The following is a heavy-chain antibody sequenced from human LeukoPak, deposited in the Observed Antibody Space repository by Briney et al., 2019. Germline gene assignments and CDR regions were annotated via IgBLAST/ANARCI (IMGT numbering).Heavy chain of an antibody. J-gene: IGHJ3*02. CDR1: GYTFTGYY. Sequence: ASVKVSCKASGYTFTGYYMYWVRQAPGQGLEWMGWINPNSGGTNYAQKFQGRVTMTRDTSFSTAYMELSRLRSDDTAVYYCAREYYDSSGSHAFDIWGQGTMVTVSS. V-gene: IGHV1-2*02. CDR3: AREYYDSSGSHAFDI. D-gene: IGHD3-22*01. CDR2: INPNSGGT.